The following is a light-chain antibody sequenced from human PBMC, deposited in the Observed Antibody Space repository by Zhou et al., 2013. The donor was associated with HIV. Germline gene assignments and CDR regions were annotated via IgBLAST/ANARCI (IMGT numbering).Light chain of an antibody. J-gene: IGKJ4*01. CDR2: LGS. CDR1: QSLLHNNGYNY. Sequence: DIVMTQSPLSLPVTPGEPASISCRSSQSLLHNNGYNYLDWYLQKAGQSPQLLIYLGSNRASGVPDRFSGSGSGTDFTLKINNMESEDVGVYYCFHRLEFPLTFGGGTRLDIK. V-gene: IGKV2-28*01. CDR3: FHRLEFPLT.